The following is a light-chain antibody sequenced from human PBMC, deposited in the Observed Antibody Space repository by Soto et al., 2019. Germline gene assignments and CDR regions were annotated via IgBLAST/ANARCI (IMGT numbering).Light chain of an antibody. J-gene: IGKJ4*01. CDR1: QSVRSN. Sequence: EIVLTQSPATLSSFPGDRVTLSCRASQSVRSNLAWYQQKPGQAPRLPIFGASTRATNIPGRFSGSGSGTEFTLTISSLQSEDFAVYYCQHYINWSPITFGGGTKVDIK. CDR2: GAS. V-gene: IGKV3-15*01. CDR3: QHYINWSPIT.